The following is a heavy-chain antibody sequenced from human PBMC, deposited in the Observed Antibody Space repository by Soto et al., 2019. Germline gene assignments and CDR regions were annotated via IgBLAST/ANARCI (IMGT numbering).Heavy chain of an antibody. CDR3: AREGGSGSPEWYFNV. D-gene: IGHD1-26*01. CDR2: IFHSGST. CDR1: GGSISSGGYS. Sequence: QLQLQESGSGLVKPSQTLSLTCAVSGGSISSGGYSWSWLRQPPGKGLEWIGYIFHSGSTYFNPSLKSRVTISVDGSKNPFSLELSSVTAPDTAVYYCAREGGSGSPEWYFNVWGRGTLVTVSS. J-gene: IGHJ2*01. V-gene: IGHV4-30-2*01.